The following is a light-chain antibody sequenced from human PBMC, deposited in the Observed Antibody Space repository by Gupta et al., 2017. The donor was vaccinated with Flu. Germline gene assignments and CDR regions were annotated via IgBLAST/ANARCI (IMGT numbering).Light chain of an antibody. CDR2: TAS. CDR1: QSISIN. CDR3: QQENNCPYT. J-gene: IGKJ2*01. Sequence: EVLMTQLPATLSVSPGERVTLSCRASQSISINLAWYQHKPGQAPRLLIYTASTRATGVPARFSGSGYGTKFTLTISSRQSEDFAVYYCQQENNCPYTFGQGTXVEIK. V-gene: IGKV3-15*01.